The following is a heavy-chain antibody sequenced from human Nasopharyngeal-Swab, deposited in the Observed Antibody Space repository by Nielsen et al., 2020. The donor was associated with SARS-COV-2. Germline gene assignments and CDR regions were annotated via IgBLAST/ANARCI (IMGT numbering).Heavy chain of an antibody. CDR2: ISSSSNTI. CDR3: AREHGKWELLRLGGYYYYGMDV. Sequence: GESLKISCAASGFTFSSYEMNWVRQAPGKGLEWVSYISSSSNTIYYADSVKGRFTISRDNAKNSLYLQMNSLRAEDTAVYYCAREHGKWELLRLGGYYYYGMDVWGQGTTVTVSS. D-gene: IGHD1-26*01. V-gene: IGHV3-48*03. J-gene: IGHJ6*02. CDR1: GFTFSSYE.